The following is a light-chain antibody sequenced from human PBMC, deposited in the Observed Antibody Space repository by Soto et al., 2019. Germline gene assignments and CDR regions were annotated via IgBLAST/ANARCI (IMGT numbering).Light chain of an antibody. CDR2: VAS. V-gene: IGKV3-20*01. Sequence: EIVLTQSPGTLSLSPGERATLSCRASQTVTSSYLAWYQQKPGQAPRLLISVASSRATGIPDRFSGSGSGTDFTLTISRLEPEDFAVYYCQQYGNSPRTFGGGTKVDIK. J-gene: IGKJ4*01. CDR3: QQYGNSPRT. CDR1: QTVTSSY.